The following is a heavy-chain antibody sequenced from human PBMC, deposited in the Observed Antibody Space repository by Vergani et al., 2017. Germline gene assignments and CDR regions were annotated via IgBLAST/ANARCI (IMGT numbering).Heavy chain of an antibody. D-gene: IGHD3-3*01. V-gene: IGHV3-74*01. CDR1: GFTFSSYW. CDR2: INSVGSST. Sequence: EVQLVESGGGLVQPGGSLRLSCAASGFTFSSYWMHWVRQAPGKGLVWVSRINSVGSSTSYADSVKGRFTISRDNAKNTLYLQMNSLRAEDTAVYYCARDLLPNYDFWSGYSHAYYYYYGMDVWGQGTTVTVSS. J-gene: IGHJ6*02. CDR3: ARDLLPNYDFWSGYSHAYYYYYGMDV.